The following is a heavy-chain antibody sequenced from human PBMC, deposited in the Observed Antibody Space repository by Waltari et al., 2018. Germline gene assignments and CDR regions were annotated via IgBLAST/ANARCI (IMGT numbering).Heavy chain of an antibody. J-gene: IGHJ4*02. CDR1: GFTFSSYG. V-gene: IGHV3-30*02. CDR3: AKGGWEYLPPDY. D-gene: IGHD1-26*01. Sequence: QVQLVESGGGVVQPGGSLRLPCPASGFTFSSYGRHWFRQAPGKGLEWVAFIRYDGSNKYYADSVKGRFTISRDNSKNTLYLQMNSLRAEDTAVYYCAKGGWEYLPPDYWGQGTLVTVSS. CDR2: IRYDGSNK.